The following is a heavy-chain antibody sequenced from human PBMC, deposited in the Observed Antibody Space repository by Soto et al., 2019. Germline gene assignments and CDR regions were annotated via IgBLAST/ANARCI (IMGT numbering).Heavy chain of an antibody. CDR1: GYTFTRCG. CDR2: INTYNGDT. D-gene: IGHD2-21*02. Sequence: GASVKVSCKASGYTFTRCGISWVRQAPGQGLEWMGWINTYNGDTNYAQKFQGRVIVTRDTSTSTAYMEVRSLRSDGTAVYYCARDEYGGDSGYAMDVWGQGTTVTVSS. V-gene: IGHV1-18*01. CDR3: ARDEYGGDSGYAMDV. J-gene: IGHJ6*02.